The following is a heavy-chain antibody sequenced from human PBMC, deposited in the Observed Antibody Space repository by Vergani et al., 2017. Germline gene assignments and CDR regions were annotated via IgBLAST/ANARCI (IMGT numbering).Heavy chain of an antibody. CDR3: ARHSYYYDSSGYYPQRYYYYYMDV. D-gene: IGHD3-22*01. V-gene: IGHV4-39*01. CDR1: GGSISSSSYY. J-gene: IGHJ6*03. CDR2: IYYSGST. Sequence: QLQLQESGPGLVKPSETLSLTCTVSGGSISSSSYYWGWIRQPPGKGLEWIGSIYYSGSTYYNPSLKSRVTISVDTSKNQFSLKLSSVTAADTAVYYCARHSYYYDSSGYYPQRYYYYYMDVWGKXP.